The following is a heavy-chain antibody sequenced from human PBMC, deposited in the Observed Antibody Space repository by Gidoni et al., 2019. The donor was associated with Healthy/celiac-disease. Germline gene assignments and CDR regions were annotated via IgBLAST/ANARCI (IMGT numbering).Heavy chain of an antibody. J-gene: IGHJ5*02. V-gene: IGHV4-39*01. CDR3: ARQVEYSSGPDWFDP. D-gene: IGHD6-19*01. CDR2: IYYSGST. CDR1: GGSISSSSYY. Sequence: QLQLQESGPGLVKPSETLSLTCTVSGGSISSSSYYWGWFRQPPGKGLEWIGSIYYSGSTYYNPSLKSRVTISVDTSKNQFSLKLSSVTAADTAVYYCARQVEYSSGPDWFDPWGQGTLVTVSS.